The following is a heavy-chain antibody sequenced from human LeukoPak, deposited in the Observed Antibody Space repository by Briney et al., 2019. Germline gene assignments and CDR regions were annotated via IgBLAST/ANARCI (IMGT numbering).Heavy chain of an antibody. CDR1: GYTFTGYH. Sequence: SSVNVSCKASGYTFTGYHMHWVRQAPGQGLEGMGWINPNSGGTNYAQTFQGRVTMTRDTSISTAYRVLSRLRSDDTAVYYCARDNGGSYPFDYWGQGTLVTVSS. J-gene: IGHJ4*02. V-gene: IGHV1-2*02. CDR2: INPNSGGT. CDR3: ARDNGGSYPFDY. D-gene: IGHD1-26*01.